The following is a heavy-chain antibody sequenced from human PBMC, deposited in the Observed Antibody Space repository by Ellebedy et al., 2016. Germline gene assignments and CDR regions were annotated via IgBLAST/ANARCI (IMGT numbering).Heavy chain of an antibody. CDR2: ISSDGNTR. D-gene: IGHD4-11*01. J-gene: IGHJ4*02. V-gene: IGHV3-30*01. CDR3: VRGTPVIAGFDY. Sequence: GESLKISCAASEFTFTSYVFHWVRQAPGKGLEWVAVISSDGNTRYYADSVRGRFTISRDDSKDTVFLQMHSLRTEDAAVYYCVRGTPVIAGFDYWGQGTLVTVSS. CDR1: EFTFTSYV.